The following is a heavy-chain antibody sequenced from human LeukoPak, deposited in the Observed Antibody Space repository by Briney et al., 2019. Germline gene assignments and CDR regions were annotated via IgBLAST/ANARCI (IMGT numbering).Heavy chain of an antibody. Sequence: PSETLSLTCTVSAASIRSHSWSWIRQPPGRGLEWIGYLSYSGSTDYNPSLKTRVTVSVDTSKNQFSLKLTSLTAADTALYYRARAYLHYYDSSGYLYYFDYWGQGALVTVSS. CDR3: ARAYLHYYDSSGYLYYFDY. J-gene: IGHJ4*02. CDR2: LSYSGST. V-gene: IGHV4-59*11. CDR1: AASIRSHS. D-gene: IGHD3-22*01.